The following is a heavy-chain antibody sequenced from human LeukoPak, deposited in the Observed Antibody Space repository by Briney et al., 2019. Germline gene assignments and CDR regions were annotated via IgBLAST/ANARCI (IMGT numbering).Heavy chain of an antibody. CDR1: GGTLSSYA. Sequence: SVKVSCKASGGTLSSYAISWVRQAPGQGLEWMGRIIPILGIANYAQKFQGRVTITADKSTSTAYMELSSLRSEDTAVYYCARGSAAAGTLTYGMDVWGQGTTVTVSS. CDR2: IIPILGIA. D-gene: IGHD6-13*01. V-gene: IGHV1-69*04. J-gene: IGHJ6*02. CDR3: ARGSAAAGTLTYGMDV.